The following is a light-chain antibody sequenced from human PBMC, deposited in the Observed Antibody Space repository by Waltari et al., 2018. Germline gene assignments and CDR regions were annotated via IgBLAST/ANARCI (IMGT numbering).Light chain of an antibody. Sequence: IVMTQSPDYLAVSLGERATINCKHSQSVLYNSNDKNYLAWYQQKPGQPPKLLIYWASTRESGVPDRFSGSGSGTDFTLTISSLQAEDVAVYYCQQYYRSRTFGQGTKVEIK. J-gene: IGKJ1*01. CDR2: WAS. CDR1: QSVLYNSNDKNY. V-gene: IGKV4-1*01. CDR3: QQYYRSRT.